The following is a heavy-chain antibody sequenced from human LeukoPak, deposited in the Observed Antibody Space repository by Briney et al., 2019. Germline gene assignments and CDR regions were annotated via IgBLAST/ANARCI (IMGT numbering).Heavy chain of an antibody. Sequence: GGSLRLSCAVSGLTFSSSWMDWVRQAPGKGLEWVASINPDGNKKYSADSVKGRFTTSRDNAENSLYLQMNSLRVEDTAFYYCARDLAYSRLDYWGQGMLVTVS. CDR3: ARDLAYSRLDY. CDR1: GLTFSSSW. D-gene: IGHD5-18*01. V-gene: IGHV3-7*01. CDR2: INPDGNKK. J-gene: IGHJ4*02.